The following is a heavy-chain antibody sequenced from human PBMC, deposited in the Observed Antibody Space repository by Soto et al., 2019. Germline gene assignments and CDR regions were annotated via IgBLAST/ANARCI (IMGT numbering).Heavy chain of an antibody. Sequence: GGSLRLSCAASGFTFSSYGMHWVRQAPGKGLEWVAVISYDGSNKYYADSVKGRFTISRDNSKNTLYLQMNSLRAEDTAVYYCAKDRNSYDSSGTAFDYWGQGTLGTV. CDR1: GFTFSSYG. D-gene: IGHD3-22*01. CDR2: ISYDGSNK. CDR3: AKDRNSYDSSGTAFDY. V-gene: IGHV3-30*18. J-gene: IGHJ4*02.